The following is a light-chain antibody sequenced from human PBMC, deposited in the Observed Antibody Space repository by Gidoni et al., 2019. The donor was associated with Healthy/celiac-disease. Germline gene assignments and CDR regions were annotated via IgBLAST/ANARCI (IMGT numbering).Light chain of an antibody. Sequence: DIQMTQSPSSLSASVGDRVTITCRASQSISSYFNWYQQKQGKAPKLLIYAASSLQSGGPSRFSGSGSGTDFTLTISSLQPEDFATYYCQQSYSTLSITFXQXTRLEIK. J-gene: IGKJ5*01. CDR2: AAS. V-gene: IGKV1-39*01. CDR1: QSISSY. CDR3: QQSYSTLSIT.